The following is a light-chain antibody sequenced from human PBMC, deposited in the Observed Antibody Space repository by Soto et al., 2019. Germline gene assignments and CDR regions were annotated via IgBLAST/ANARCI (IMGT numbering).Light chain of an antibody. V-gene: IGKV4-1*01. Sequence: DIVMTQSPDSLAVSLGERATINCKSSQSVLYSSNNKNYLAWYQQKPGQPPKLLIYWASTRESGVPDRFSGSGSGTDFTLTISSPQAEDGAVYYCQQYYSPWTFGQGTRVEIK. CDR2: WAS. CDR1: QSVLYSSNNKNY. CDR3: QQYYSPWT. J-gene: IGKJ1*01.